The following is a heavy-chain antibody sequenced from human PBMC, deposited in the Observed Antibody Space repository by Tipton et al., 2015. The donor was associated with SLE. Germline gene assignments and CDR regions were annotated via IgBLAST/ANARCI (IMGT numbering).Heavy chain of an antibody. V-gene: IGHV3-11*04. CDR1: GFTFSDYY. Sequence: SLRLSCEASGFTFSDYYMSWIRQAPGKGLEWVSDISSSGNIIYYADSVKGRFTISRDNAKNTLYLQMNSLRAEDTAVYYCAKEKRAIRGMDVWGQGTTVTVSS. CDR2: ISSSGNII. CDR3: AKEKRAIRGMDV. D-gene: IGHD3-9*01. J-gene: IGHJ6*02.